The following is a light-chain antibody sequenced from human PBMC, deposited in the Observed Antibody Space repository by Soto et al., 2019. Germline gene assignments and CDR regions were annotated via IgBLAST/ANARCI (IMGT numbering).Light chain of an antibody. CDR3: QQSYNTPRT. Sequence: DIQMTQSPSSLSASVGDRVTITCRASQSISNYLNWYQQKPGKAPKLLIYAASSLQSGVPSRFSGGGSGTDFTLTISSLQPEDFATYYCQQSYNTPRTFGQGTTVEIK. CDR1: QSISNY. J-gene: IGKJ1*01. CDR2: AAS. V-gene: IGKV1-39*01.